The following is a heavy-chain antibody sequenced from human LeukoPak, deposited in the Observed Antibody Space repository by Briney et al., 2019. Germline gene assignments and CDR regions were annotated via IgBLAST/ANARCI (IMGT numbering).Heavy chain of an antibody. V-gene: IGHV1-69*05. CDR2: IIPIFGTA. CDR3: ARDRDGAESWFDP. J-gene: IGHJ5*02. Sequence: SVKVSCKASGGTFSSYAISWVRQAPGQGLEWMGGIIPIFGTANYAQKFQGRVTITTDESTSTAYMELSGLRSEDTAVYYCARDRDGAESWFDPWGQGTLVTVSS. CDR1: GGTFSSYA. D-gene: IGHD3-10*01.